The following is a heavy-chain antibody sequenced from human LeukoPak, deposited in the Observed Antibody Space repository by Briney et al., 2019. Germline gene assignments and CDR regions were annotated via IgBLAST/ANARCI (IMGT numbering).Heavy chain of an antibody. CDR2: INAGNGNT. J-gene: IGHJ4*02. CDR1: GYTFTSYA. D-gene: IGHD6-13*01. Sequence: GASVKVSCKASGYTFTSYAMHWVRQAPGQRLEWMGWINAGNGNTKYSQKFQGRVAITRDTSASTAYMELSSLRSEDTAVYYCARDAPMSWYTHPLDYWGQGTLVTVS. V-gene: IGHV1-3*01. CDR3: ARDAPMSWYTHPLDY.